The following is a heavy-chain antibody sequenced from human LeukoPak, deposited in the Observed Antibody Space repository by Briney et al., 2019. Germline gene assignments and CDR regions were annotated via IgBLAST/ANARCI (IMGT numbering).Heavy chain of an antibody. V-gene: IGHV3-9*01. J-gene: IGHJ5*02. CDR3: ARFRFGYYDNSAPP. CDR2: ISWNSDKI. Sequence: GGSLRLSCAASGFTFDDYAMHWVRQAPGKGLEWVSGISWNSDKIGYADSVKGRFTISRDNAKNSLYLQMNSLRAEDTAVYYCARFRFGYYDNSAPPWGQGTLVTVSS. D-gene: IGHD3-22*01. CDR1: GFTFDDYA.